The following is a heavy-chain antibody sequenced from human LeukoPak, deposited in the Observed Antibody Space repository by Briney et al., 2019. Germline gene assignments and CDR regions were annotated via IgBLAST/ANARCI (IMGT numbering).Heavy chain of an antibody. CDR1: GGSISSSSYY. V-gene: IGHV4-39*07. CDR3: ARDQNDY. Sequence: SETLSLTCTVSGGSISSSSYYWGWIRQPPGKGLEWIGSIYYSGSTYYNPSLKSRVTISVDTSKNQFSLKLSSVTAADTAVYYCARDQNDYWGQGTLVTVSS. CDR2: IYYSGST. J-gene: IGHJ4*02.